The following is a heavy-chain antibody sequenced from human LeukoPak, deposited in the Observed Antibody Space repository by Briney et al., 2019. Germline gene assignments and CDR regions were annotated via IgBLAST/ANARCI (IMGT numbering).Heavy chain of an antibody. Sequence: ASVNVSCKASGGTFSSYAISWVRQAPGQGLEWMGRITPILGIANYAQKFQGRVTITADKSTSTAYMELSSLRSEDTAVYYCARNAVVATIRGGAFDIWGQGTMVTVSS. CDR2: ITPILGIA. J-gene: IGHJ3*02. CDR1: GGTFSSYA. V-gene: IGHV1-69*04. D-gene: IGHD5-12*01. CDR3: ARNAVVATIRGGAFDI.